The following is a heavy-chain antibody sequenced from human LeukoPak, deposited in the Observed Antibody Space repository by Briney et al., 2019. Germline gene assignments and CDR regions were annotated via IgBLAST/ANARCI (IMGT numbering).Heavy chain of an antibody. Sequence: GGSLTLSCAASGFTFSSYEMNWVRQAPGKGLEWVSYISSSGSTIYYADSVKGRFTISRDNAKNSLYPQMNSLRAEDTAVYYCARQYYYGSGSYSPFDYWGQGTLVTVSS. J-gene: IGHJ4*02. CDR2: ISSSGSTI. CDR1: GFTFSSYE. V-gene: IGHV3-48*03. CDR3: ARQYYYGSGSYSPFDY. D-gene: IGHD3-10*01.